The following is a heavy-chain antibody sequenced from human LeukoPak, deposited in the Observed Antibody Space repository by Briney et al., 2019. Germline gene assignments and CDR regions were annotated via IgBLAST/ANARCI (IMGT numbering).Heavy chain of an antibody. CDR2: INHSGGSL. V-gene: IGHV1-46*01. Sequence: VASLKVSSKASGDTFTIDYMHSGRQAPRQGLEWMGIINHSGGSLSYGQKFQRRVTMNRDMSTSTDYMELSSLRSEDTAVYYCARGTQQLDVYWGEGTLVTVSS. CDR1: GDTFTIDY. J-gene: IGHJ4*02. D-gene: IGHD6-13*01. CDR3: ARGTQQLDVY.